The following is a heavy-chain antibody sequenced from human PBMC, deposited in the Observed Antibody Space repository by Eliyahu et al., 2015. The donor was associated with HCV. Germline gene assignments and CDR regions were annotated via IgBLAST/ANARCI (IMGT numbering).Heavy chain of an antibody. CDR3: AKGGYSSPWDY. CDR1: GFTFSSYA. Sequence: EVQLLESGGGLVQPGGSLRLSCAASGFTFSSYAMSWVRQAPGKGLGWVSTIVPSGAGTYYADSVKGRFTISRDNSKNTLYLQMNSLRAEDTAVYYCAKGGYSSPWDYWGQGTLVTVSS. D-gene: IGHD5-18*01. V-gene: IGHV3-23*01. J-gene: IGHJ4*02. CDR2: IVPSGAGT.